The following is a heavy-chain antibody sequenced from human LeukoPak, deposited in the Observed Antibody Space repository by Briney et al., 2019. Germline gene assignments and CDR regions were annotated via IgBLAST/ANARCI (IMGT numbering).Heavy chain of an antibody. CDR2: IIPIFGTA. CDR3: ASHLFSSWYPKDNWFDP. CDR1: GGTFSSYA. V-gene: IGHV1-69*05. Sequence: ASVKVSCKASGGTFSSYAISWVRQAPGQGLEWMGGIIPIFGTANYAQKFQGRVTITTDESTSTAYMELSSLRSEDTAVYYCASHLFSSWYPKDNWFDPWGQGTLVTVSP. J-gene: IGHJ5*02. D-gene: IGHD6-13*01.